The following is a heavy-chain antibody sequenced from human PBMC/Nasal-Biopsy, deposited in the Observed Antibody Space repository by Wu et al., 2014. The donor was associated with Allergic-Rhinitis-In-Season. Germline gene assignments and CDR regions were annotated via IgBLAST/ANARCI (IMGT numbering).Heavy chain of an antibody. D-gene: IGHD3-16*01. V-gene: IGHV3-48*04. Sequence: LRLSCAASGFTFSSYAMNWVRQAPGKGLEWVSGISWNSGSIGYADSVKGRFTISRDSAKNSLYLQMNSLRAEDTAVYYCAREGVSGLTVDDAFDMWGQGTMVTVSS. CDR3: AREGVSGLTVDDAFDM. J-gene: IGHJ3*02. CDR1: GFTFSSYA. CDR2: ISWNSGSI.